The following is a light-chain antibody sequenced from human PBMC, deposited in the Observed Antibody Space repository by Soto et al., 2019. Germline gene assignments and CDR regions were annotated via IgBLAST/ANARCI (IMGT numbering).Light chain of an antibody. CDR2: GAS. Sequence: EIVMTQSPATLSVSPEERATLSCRASQSVSSNLAWYQQKPGQAPRLLIYGASTRATGIPARFSGSASGTVFTLNISSLQSEDFALYYCQQYNNWPPWTFGQGTKVDIK. V-gene: IGKV3-15*01. CDR3: QQYNNWPPWT. J-gene: IGKJ1*01. CDR1: QSVSSN.